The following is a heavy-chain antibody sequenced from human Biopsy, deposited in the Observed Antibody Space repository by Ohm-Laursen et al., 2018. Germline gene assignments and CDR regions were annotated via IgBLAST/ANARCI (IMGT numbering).Heavy chain of an antibody. CDR1: GYSFSRNG. D-gene: IGHD5-24*01. CDR2: IWYDGSNK. J-gene: IGHJ1*01. CDR3: ERDEMGSISRSGYFQH. Sequence: SLRLSCSASGYSFSRNGMHWVRQAPGKGLEWVAIIWYDGSNKYYGDSVKGRFTISRDSSKNTVYLQMDSLRAEDTAVYYCERDEMGSISRSGYFQHWGQGALVIVSS. V-gene: IGHV3-33*01.